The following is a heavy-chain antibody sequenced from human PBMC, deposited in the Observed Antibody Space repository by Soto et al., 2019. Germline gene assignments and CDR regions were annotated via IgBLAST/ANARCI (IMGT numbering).Heavy chain of an antibody. Sequence: QVQLMQSGVEVKKPGASVKVSCKGSGYTFTDHGISWVRQAPGQGLEWMGWIIPNNGNTKNAPKFQGRVTMTTDTPTSTAYVELRRLRSDDTAVYYCARLSGVVVGDYWGQGTLVTVSS. CDR3: ARLSGVVVGDY. V-gene: IGHV1-18*01. CDR2: IIPNNGNT. CDR1: GYTFTDHG. J-gene: IGHJ4*02. D-gene: IGHD2-15*01.